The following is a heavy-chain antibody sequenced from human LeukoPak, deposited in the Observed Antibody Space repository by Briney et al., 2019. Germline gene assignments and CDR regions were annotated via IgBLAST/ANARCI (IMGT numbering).Heavy chain of an antibody. Sequence: PGGSLRLSCAASGFTFDDYAMHWVRQAPGKGLEWVSGISWNGGSIAYADSVKGRFTISRDNAKNSLYLQMNSLRAEDMALYYCASGYCSSTSCYPYAFDIWGQGTMVTVSS. CDR2: ISWNGGSI. J-gene: IGHJ3*02. D-gene: IGHD2-2*03. V-gene: IGHV3-9*03. CDR1: GFTFDDYA. CDR3: ASGYCSSTSCYPYAFDI.